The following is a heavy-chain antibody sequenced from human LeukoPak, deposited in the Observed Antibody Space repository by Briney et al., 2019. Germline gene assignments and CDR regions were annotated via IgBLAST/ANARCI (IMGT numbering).Heavy chain of an antibody. CDR2: ISSSSSTI. CDR3: ARAEQTYYDFWSGYYTKPFDY. D-gene: IGHD3-3*01. J-gene: IGHJ4*02. CDR1: GFTFSSYS. V-gene: IGHV3-48*01. Sequence: GGSLRLSCAASGFTFSSYSMNWVRQAPGKGLEWVSYISSSSSTIYYADSVKGRFTISRDNAKNTLYLQMNSLRAEDTAVYYCARAEQTYYDFWSGYYTKPFDYWGQGTLVTVSS.